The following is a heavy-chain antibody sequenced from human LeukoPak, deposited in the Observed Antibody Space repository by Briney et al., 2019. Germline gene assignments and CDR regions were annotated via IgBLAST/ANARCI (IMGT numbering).Heavy chain of an antibody. CDR3: ARNVSYSFDY. CDR2: IYHSGST. Sequence: PSETLSLTCDVSGYSIRSNYYRSWIRQPPGKGLEWIGSIYHSGSTYYNPSLKSRVTISVDTSKNQFSLKLSSVTAADTAVYYCARNVSYSFDYWGQGTLVTVSS. V-gene: IGHV4-38-2*01. J-gene: IGHJ4*02. CDR1: GYSIRSNYY. D-gene: IGHD1-1*01.